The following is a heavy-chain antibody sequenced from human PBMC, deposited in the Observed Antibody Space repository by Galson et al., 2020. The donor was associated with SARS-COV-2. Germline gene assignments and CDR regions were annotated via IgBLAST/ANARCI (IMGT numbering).Heavy chain of an antibody. CDR2: LDPSDSYT. V-gene: IGHV5-10-1*01. Sequence: HGESLKISCKGSGYSFTSYWISWVRQMPGKGLEWMGRLDPSDSYTNYSPSFQGHVTISADKSISTAYLQGSSLKASDTAMYYCARLGNYYASSGYYDPFDIWGQGTMVTVSS. CDR3: ARLGNYYASSGYYDPFDI. CDR1: GYSFTSYW. J-gene: IGHJ3*02. D-gene: IGHD3-22*01.